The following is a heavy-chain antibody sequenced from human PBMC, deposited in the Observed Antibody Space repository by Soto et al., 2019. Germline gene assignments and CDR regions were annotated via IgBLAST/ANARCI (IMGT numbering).Heavy chain of an antibody. CDR2: IIPIFGTP. Sequence: SEKVSCKASGVTFTSYAISWVRQAPGQGLEWMGGIIPIFGTPNYAQKFQGRVTTTADASTSTTYMELSRLSTQDTAVYYCARVFPYYYDSSGYYYTESFDYWGQGTLVTVSS. CDR3: ARVFPYYYDSSGYYYTESFDY. J-gene: IGHJ4*02. D-gene: IGHD3-22*01. V-gene: IGHV1-69*13. CDR1: GVTFTSYA.